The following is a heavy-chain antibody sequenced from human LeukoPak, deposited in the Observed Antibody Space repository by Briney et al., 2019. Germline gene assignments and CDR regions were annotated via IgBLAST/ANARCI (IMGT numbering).Heavy chain of an antibody. D-gene: IGHD3-16*01. J-gene: IGHJ4*02. Sequence: GGSLRLSCAASGFTFSSYAMHWVRQAPGKGLEYVSAISSNGGSTYYANSVKGRFTVSRDNSKNTLYLQMGSLRAEDMAVYYCARDQGGATFDYWGQGTLVTVSS. V-gene: IGHV3-64*01. CDR2: ISSNGGST. CDR1: GFTFSSYA. CDR3: ARDQGGATFDY.